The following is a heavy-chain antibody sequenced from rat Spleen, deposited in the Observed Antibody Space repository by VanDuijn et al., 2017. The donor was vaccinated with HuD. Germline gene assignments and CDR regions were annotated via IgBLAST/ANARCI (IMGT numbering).Heavy chain of an antibody. CDR3: ARSGYSSTYWYFDF. Sequence: EVQLQESGPGLVKPSQSLSLTCSVTGYSITSNYWGWIRKFPGNKMEWMGYISYSGSTSYNPSLKSRISITRDTSKNQFFLQLNSVTTKDTATYYCARSGYSSTYWYFDFWGPGTMVTVSS. D-gene: IGHD1-8*01. J-gene: IGHJ1*01. CDR2: ISYSGST. V-gene: IGHV3-1*01. CDR1: GYSITSNY.